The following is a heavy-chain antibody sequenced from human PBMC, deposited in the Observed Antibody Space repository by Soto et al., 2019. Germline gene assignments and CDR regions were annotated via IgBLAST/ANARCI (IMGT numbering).Heavy chain of an antibody. V-gene: IGHV3-30*18. Sequence: QVQLVESGGGVVQPGRSLRLSCAASGFTFSSYGMHWVRQAPGKGLEWVAGISYDGSNKYYADSVKGRFTISRDNSKNPLYLQMNSLRAEDTAVYYCAKGEGYCSGGSCQGAAFDIWGQGTMVTVSS. CDR1: GFTFSSYG. D-gene: IGHD2-15*01. CDR2: ISYDGSNK. J-gene: IGHJ3*02. CDR3: AKGEGYCSGGSCQGAAFDI.